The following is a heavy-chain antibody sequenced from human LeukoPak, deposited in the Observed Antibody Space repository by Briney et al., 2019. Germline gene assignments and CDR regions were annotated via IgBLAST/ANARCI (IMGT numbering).Heavy chain of an antibody. CDR3: AREDAGVRDAFDI. V-gene: IGHV1-2*02. Sequence: ASVKVSCTPSGYIFTDFYIYWLRQAPGQGLEWMGWINRNTGGTNYAQKFQGRVTMTRDTSISTAYMELSRLRSDDTAVYYCAREDAGVRDAFDIWGQGTMVTVSS. J-gene: IGHJ3*02. D-gene: IGHD2-8*01. CDR2: INRNTGGT. CDR1: GYIFTDFY.